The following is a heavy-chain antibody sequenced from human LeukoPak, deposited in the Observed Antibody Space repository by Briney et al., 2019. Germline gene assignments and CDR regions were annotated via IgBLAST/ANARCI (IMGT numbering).Heavy chain of an antibody. V-gene: IGHV4-31*03. CDR2: IYYTGST. Sequence: SGTLSLTCTVSGGSISSGGYFYYGWIRQHPGKGLGWIGYIYYTGSTYYDPSLKSRVSISVDTSKNQFSLKLNSVTAADTAVYYCARHYGPWGQGTLVTVSS. J-gene: IGHJ5*02. CDR1: GGSISSGGYFY. CDR3: ARHYGP. D-gene: IGHD3-16*01.